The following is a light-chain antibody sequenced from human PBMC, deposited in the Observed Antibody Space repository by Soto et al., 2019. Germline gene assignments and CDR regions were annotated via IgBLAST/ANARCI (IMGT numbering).Light chain of an antibody. J-gene: IGLJ2*01. Sequence: SYELTQPPSVSVAPGKTARITCGGNNIESKSVQWYQQKPGQAPVLVIYYDSDRPSGIPERFSGSNSGNTATLTISRVEAGDEADYSCQVWESSSDQGVFGGGTKLTVL. CDR2: YDS. CDR3: QVWESSSDQGV. V-gene: IGLV3-21*01. CDR1: NIESKS.